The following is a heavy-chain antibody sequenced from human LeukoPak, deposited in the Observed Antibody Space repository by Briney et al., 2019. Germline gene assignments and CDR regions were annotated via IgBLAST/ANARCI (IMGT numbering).Heavy chain of an antibody. Sequence: PSETLSLTCTVSGGSITGYYWSWTRQPPGKGLQWIGYIYYTGSVNYNPSLKSRVTISVDTSKNQFSLKLSSVTAADTAVYFCARGGLENGYHSNDAFDIWGQGTLVAVSS. V-gene: IGHV4-59*01. CDR3: ARGGLENGYHSNDAFDI. CDR1: GGSITGYY. J-gene: IGHJ3*02. D-gene: IGHD3-22*01. CDR2: IYYTGSV.